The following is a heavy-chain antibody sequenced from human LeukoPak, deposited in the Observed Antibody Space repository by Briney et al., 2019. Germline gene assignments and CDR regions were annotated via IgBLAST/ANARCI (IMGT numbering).Heavy chain of an antibody. J-gene: IGHJ6*03. CDR1: GFTFSSYS. Sequence: GGSLRLSRAASGFTFSSYSMNWVRQAPGKGLEWVSSISSSSSYIYYADSVKGRFTISRDNAKNSLYLQMNSLRAEDTAVYYCARDGGGYNLYYYMDVWGKGTTVTVSS. CDR2: ISSSSSYI. CDR3: ARDGGGYNLYYYMDV. V-gene: IGHV3-21*01. D-gene: IGHD5-24*01.